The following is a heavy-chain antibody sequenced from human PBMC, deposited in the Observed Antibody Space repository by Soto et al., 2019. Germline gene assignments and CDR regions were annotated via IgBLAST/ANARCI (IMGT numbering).Heavy chain of an antibody. CDR3: ARDGGPGGGKMTDAFDI. CDR2: IYHSGST. Sequence: QLQLQESGSGLVKPSQTLSLTCAVSGGSISSGGYSWSWIRQPPGKGLEWIGYIYHSGSTYYNPSLKSRVTISVDRSKNQFSLKLSSVTAADTAVYYCARDGGPGGGKMTDAFDIWGQGTMVTVSS. J-gene: IGHJ3*02. D-gene: IGHD2-15*01. V-gene: IGHV4-30-2*01. CDR1: GGSISSGGYS.